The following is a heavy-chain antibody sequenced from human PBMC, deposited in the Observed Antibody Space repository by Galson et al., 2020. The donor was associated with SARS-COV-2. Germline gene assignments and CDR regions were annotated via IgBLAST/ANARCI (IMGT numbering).Heavy chain of an antibody. J-gene: IGHJ4*02. CDR3: TTDFTYYYDSSGYYFPYFDY. D-gene: IGHD3-22*01. V-gene: IGHV3-15*01. CDR1: GFTFSSYS. Sequence: TGGSLRLSCAASGFTFSSYSMNWVRQAPGKGLEWVGRIKSKTDGGTTDYAAPVKGRFTISRDDSKNTLYLQMNSLKTEDTAVYYCTTDFTYYYDSSGYYFPYFDYWGQGTLVTVSS. CDR2: IKSKTDGGTT.